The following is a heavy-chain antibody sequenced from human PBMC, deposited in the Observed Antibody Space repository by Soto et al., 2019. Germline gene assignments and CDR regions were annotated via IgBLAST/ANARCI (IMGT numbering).Heavy chain of an antibody. CDR1: GGTSSSYT. CDR3: ARGSSSSGEDY. D-gene: IGHD6-6*01. V-gene: IGHV1-69*02. J-gene: IGHJ4*02. Sequence: KDAPASVKVSCKASGGTSSSYTISWVRQAPGQGLEWMGRIIPILGIANYAQKFQGRVTITADKSTSTAYMELSSLRSEDTAVYYCARGSSSSGEDYWGQGTLVTVSS. CDR2: IIPILGIA.